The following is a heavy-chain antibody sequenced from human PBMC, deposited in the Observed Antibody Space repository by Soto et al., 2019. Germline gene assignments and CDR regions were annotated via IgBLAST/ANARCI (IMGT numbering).Heavy chain of an antibody. Sequence: PGGSLRLSCAASGFTFSSYEMNWVRQAPGKGLEWVSYISSSGSTIYYADSVKGRFTTSRDNAKNSLYLQMNSLRAEDTAVYYCAREIGYYDSSGYYYWGPGTLVTVSP. V-gene: IGHV3-48*03. CDR1: GFTFSSYE. J-gene: IGHJ4*02. CDR3: AREIGYYDSSGYYY. CDR2: ISSSGSTI. D-gene: IGHD3-22*01.